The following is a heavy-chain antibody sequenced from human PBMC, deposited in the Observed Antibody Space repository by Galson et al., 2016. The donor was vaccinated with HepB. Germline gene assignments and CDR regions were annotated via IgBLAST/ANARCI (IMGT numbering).Heavy chain of an antibody. V-gene: IGHV1-46*04. D-gene: IGHD6-19*01. CDR1: GYTFSSRY. CDR2: INPSGGST. CDR3: ARGGLLGIAVAGTWFDP. Sequence: SVKVSCKASGYTFSSRYIHWVRQAPGQGPEWMGIINPSGGSTKYALKLQGRVTMTRDTSTSTVYMELSSLRSEDTAVYYCARGGLLGIAVAGTWFDPWGQGTLVTVSS. J-gene: IGHJ5*02.